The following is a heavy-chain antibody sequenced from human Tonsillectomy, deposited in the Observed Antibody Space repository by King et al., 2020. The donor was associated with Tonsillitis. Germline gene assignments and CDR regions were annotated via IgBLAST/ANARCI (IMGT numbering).Heavy chain of an antibody. Sequence: VQLVESGGALVQPGGSLRQSFSGFGFNFLSYGVKWCRQAPGKGLEGLAHISVWWNNTFYAAFMGVRFTISRDNVNNSLFLQMQSLRAGETAVYFCARDRRAAWGMDVWGPGTTVTVSS. CDR1: GFNFLSYG. V-gene: IGHV3-48*01. CDR2: ISVWWNNT. CDR3: ARDRRAAWGMDV. J-gene: IGHJ6*02. D-gene: IGHD6-25*01.